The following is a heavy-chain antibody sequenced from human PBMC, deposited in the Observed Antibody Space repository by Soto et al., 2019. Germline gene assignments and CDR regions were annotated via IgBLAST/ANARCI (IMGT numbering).Heavy chain of an antibody. J-gene: IGHJ1*01. CDR3: ARGPGYCSGGSCYSRKYFQH. D-gene: IGHD2-15*01. CDR1: GGSFSGYY. V-gene: IGHV4-34*01. Sequence: QVQLQQWGAGLLKPSETLSLTCAVYGGSFSGYYWSWIRQPPGKGLEWIGEINHSGSTNYNPSLKSRVTISGDTSKNQFSLKLSSVTAADTAVYYCARGPGYCSGGSCYSRKYFQHWGQGTLVTVSS. CDR2: INHSGST.